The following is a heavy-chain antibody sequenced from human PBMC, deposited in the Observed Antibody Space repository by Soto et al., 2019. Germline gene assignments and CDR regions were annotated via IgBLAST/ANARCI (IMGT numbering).Heavy chain of an antibody. Sequence: GESLKISCKGSGYSFTSYWISWVRQMPGKGLEWVGRIDPSDSYTNYSPSFQGHVTISADKSISTAYLQWSSLKASDTAMYYCARVPLEDYYDSSGTNWFDPWGQGTLVTVSS. D-gene: IGHD3-22*01. J-gene: IGHJ5*02. CDR1: GYSFTSYW. CDR3: ARVPLEDYYDSSGTNWFDP. V-gene: IGHV5-10-1*01. CDR2: IDPSDSYT.